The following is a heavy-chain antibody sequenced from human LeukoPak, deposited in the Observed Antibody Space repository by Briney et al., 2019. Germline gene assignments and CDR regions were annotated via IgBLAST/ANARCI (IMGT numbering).Heavy chain of an antibody. CDR3: AREFKQSNWNDGHWFDP. V-gene: IGHV1-69*04. D-gene: IGHD1-20*01. Sequence: ASVKVSCKASGGSFRAYSITWVRQAPGQGLEWMGRISPMFDIANYAQKFQGRVTITADTSTTTSYMELSSLRSEDTATYYCAREFKQSNWNDGHWFDPWGQGTLVTVSS. J-gene: IGHJ5*02. CDR2: ISPMFDIA. CDR1: GGSFRAYS.